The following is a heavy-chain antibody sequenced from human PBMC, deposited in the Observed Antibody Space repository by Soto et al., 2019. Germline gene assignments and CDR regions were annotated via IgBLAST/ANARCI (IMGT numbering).Heavy chain of an antibody. CDR1: GDSVSSNSAA. CDR3: ARGPSDYYGSGSYYTNIDY. Sequence: SQTLSLTCAIPGDSVSSNSAAWNWIRQSPSRGLEWLGRTYYRSKWYNDYAVSVKSRITINPDTSKNQFSLQLNSVTPEDTAVYYCARGPSDYYGSGSYYTNIDYWGQGTLVTVSS. V-gene: IGHV6-1*01. CDR2: TYYRSKWYN. D-gene: IGHD3-10*01. J-gene: IGHJ4*02.